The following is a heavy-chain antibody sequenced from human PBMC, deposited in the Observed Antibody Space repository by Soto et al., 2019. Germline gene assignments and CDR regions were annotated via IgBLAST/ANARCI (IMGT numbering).Heavy chain of an antibody. V-gene: IGHV4-30-4*01. Sequence: SETLSLTCTVSGGSISSGDYYWSWIRQPPGKGLEWIGYIYYSGSTYYNPSLKSRVTISVDTSKNQFSLKLSSVTAADTAVYYCARTTYYYDSSGYGTFDYWGHGTLVTVSS. CDR3: ARTTYYYDSSGYGTFDY. J-gene: IGHJ4*01. CDR1: GGSISSGDYY. CDR2: IYYSGST. D-gene: IGHD3-22*01.